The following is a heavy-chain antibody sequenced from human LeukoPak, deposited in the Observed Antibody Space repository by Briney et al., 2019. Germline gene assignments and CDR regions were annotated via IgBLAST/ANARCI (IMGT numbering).Heavy chain of an antibody. D-gene: IGHD2-15*01. CDR3: ARDRLRLGYERTNWFDP. CDR2: INPNSGGT. J-gene: IGHJ5*02. Sequence: ASVKVSCKASGYTFTGYYIHWVRQAPGQGLEWMGWINPNSGGTNYAQKFQDRASMTRDTSISTTYMELSSLRSGDTAVYYCARDRLRLGYERTNWFDPWGQGTLVTVSS. CDR1: GYTFTGYY. V-gene: IGHV1-2*02.